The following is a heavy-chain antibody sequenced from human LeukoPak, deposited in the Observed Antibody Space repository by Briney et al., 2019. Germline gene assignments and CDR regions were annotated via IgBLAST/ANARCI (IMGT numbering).Heavy chain of an antibody. V-gene: IGHV3-11*01. D-gene: IGHD4-17*01. CDR1: GFTFSDHY. CDR2: ITSSGTTI. Sequence: KPGGSLRVSCTASGFTFSDHYMSWFRLSPGKGLEWISYITSSGTTIDYADSVKGRFTISRDNAQSSLYLQMNSLRPEDTAMYYCARDPDYGDPYWGQGTLVTVSS. CDR3: ARDPDYGDPY. J-gene: IGHJ4*02.